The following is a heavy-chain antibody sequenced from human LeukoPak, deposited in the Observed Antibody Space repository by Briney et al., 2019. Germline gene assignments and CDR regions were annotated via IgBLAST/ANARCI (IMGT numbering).Heavy chain of an antibody. V-gene: IGHV3-23*01. CDR1: GFTFSNYA. CDR3: AKVAKYYYGSETYYFFEH. Sequence: GGSLRLSCAASGFTFSNYAMNWVRQAPGKGLEWVSAISGSSGRTYYADSVKGRFTISGDNSKNTLYLQMNSLRVEDTAVYYCAKVAKYYYGSETYYFFEHWGQGTPVTASS. CDR2: ISGSSGRT. D-gene: IGHD3-10*01. J-gene: IGHJ4*02.